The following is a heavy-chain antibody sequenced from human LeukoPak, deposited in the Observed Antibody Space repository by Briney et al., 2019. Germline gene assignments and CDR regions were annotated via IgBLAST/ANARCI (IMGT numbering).Heavy chain of an antibody. D-gene: IGHD1-1*01. CDR1: GFSISRGYY. CDR3: ARGSTTGTTSYFDP. V-gene: IGHV4-38-2*02. Sequence: SETLSLTCTVSGFSISRGYYWGWFRQPPGKGLEWIGSIYHSGSTYYNLSFKSRVTISLNTSKNYFSLKLNSVTAADTAVYYCARGSTTGTTSYFDPWGQGTLVTVSS. J-gene: IGHJ5*02. CDR2: IYHSGST.